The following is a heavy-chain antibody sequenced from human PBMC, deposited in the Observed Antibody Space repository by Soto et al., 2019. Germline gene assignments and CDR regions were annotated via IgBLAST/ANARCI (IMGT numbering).Heavy chain of an antibody. J-gene: IGHJ4*02. CDR1: GFTFSSYG. V-gene: IGHV3-30*03. CDR3: TGEVASGY. CDR2: ISKDGSVK. D-gene: IGHD2-8*02. Sequence: QVQLVESGGGVVQPGRSLRLSCAASGFTFSSYGMHWVRQAPGKGLEWVAVISKDGSVKYYADSVKGRFIISRDNSKNTLYLQMNSLGAEDTAAYYCTGEVASGYWGQGTLVTVSS.